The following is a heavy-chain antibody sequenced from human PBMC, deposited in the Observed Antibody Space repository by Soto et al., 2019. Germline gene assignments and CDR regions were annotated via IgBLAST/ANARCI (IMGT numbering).Heavy chain of an antibody. V-gene: IGHV1-2*02. CDR3: ARVLMKDIVVVPAAIIPRKYYYYYGMDV. D-gene: IGHD2-2*02. CDR2: INPNSGGT. J-gene: IGHJ6*02. CDR1: GYTFTGYY. Sequence: SVKVSCKASGYTFTGYYMHWVRQAPGQGLEWMGWINPNSGGTNYAQKFQGRVTMTRDTSISTAYMELSRLRSDDTAVYYCARVLMKDIVVVPAAIIPRKYYYYYGMDVWGQGTTVTVSS.